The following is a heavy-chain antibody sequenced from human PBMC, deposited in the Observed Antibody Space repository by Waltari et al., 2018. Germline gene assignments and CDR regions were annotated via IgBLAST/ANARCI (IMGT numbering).Heavy chain of an antibody. CDR2: INNDGTST. CDR1: GFTFSSSW. Sequence: EVQLVESGGGLVQPGGSLRVSCVASGFTFSSSWMHWVRHAPGKGLVVFSRINNDGTSTSCADSVKGRFTISRDNAKNTLYLQMNSLRAEDTAVYYCTRAGYYRFDYWGQGTLATVSS. D-gene: IGHD3-9*01. CDR3: TRAGYYRFDY. V-gene: IGHV3-74*01. J-gene: IGHJ4*02.